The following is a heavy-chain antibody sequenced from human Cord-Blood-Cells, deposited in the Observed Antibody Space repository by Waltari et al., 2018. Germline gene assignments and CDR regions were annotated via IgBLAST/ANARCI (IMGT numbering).Heavy chain of an antibody. CDR3: ASGFSGGFQGDAFDI. CDR1: GYTFTSTG. J-gene: IGHJ3*02. V-gene: IGHV1-18*01. CDR2: ISADNGNT. Sequence: QVQLVQSGAEVQKPGASVQVSCKAPGYTFTSTGIRRGRPAPGQGLEWMGWISADNGNTNYAQKLQGRVTMTTDTSTSTAYMELRSLRSDDTAVYYCASGFSGGFQGDAFDIWGQGTMVTVSS. D-gene: IGHD3-3*01.